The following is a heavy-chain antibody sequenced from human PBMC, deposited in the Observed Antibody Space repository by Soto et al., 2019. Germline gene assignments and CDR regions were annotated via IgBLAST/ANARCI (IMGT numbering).Heavy chain of an antibody. Sequence: QVQLQESGPGLVKPSGTLSLTCAVSSGSISSSNWWSWVRQPPGKGLEWMGEIYHSGSTNYNPSLKSRVTISVDKSKNQFSLKLSSVTAADTAVYYCAAIVVVPAAMSGAEYWFAPWGQGTLVTVSS. J-gene: IGHJ5*02. CDR2: IYHSGST. D-gene: IGHD2-2*01. CDR3: AAIVVVPAAMSGAEYWFAP. V-gene: IGHV4-4*02. CDR1: SGSISSSNW.